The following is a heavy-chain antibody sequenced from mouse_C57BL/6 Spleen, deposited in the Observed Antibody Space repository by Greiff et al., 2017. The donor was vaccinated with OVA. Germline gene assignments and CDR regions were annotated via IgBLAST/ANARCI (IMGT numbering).Heavy chain of an antibody. D-gene: IGHD2-1*01. CDR2: IDPETGGT. CDR1: GYTFTDYE. J-gene: IGHJ4*01. V-gene: IGHV1-15*01. Sequence: QVQLQQSGAELVRPGASVTLSCKASGYTFTDYEMHWVKQTPVHGLEWIGAIDPETGGTAYNQKFKGKAILTADKSSSTAYMELRSLTSEDSAVYYCTRDGDGNPYYYAMDYWGQGTSVTVSS. CDR3: TRDGDGNPYYYAMDY.